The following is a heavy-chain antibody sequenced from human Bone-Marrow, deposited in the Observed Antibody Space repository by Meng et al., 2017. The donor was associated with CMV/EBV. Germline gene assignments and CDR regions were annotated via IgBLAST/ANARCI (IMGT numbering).Heavy chain of an antibody. J-gene: IGHJ6*02. CDR1: GGSISSSSYY. D-gene: IGHD4-17*01. CDR2: IYYSGST. CDR3: ARATTVTFYYYGMDV. V-gene: IGHV4-39*07. Sequence: SETLSLPCTVSGGSISSSSYYWGWLRQPPGKGLEWIGSIYYSGSTYYNPSLKSRVTISVDTSKNQFSLKLSSVTAADTAVYYCARATTVTFYYYGMDVWGQGTTVTVSS.